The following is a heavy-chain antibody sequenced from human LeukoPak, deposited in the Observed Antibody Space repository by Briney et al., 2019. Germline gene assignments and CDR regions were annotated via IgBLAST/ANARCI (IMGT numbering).Heavy chain of an antibody. D-gene: IGHD3-10*02. CDR2: IKQDGSEK. CDR3: ARHLANVRWGVNPRWFDP. J-gene: IGHJ5*02. CDR1: GFTFSSYW. Sequence: GGSLRLSCAASGFTFSSYWMGWVRQAPGKGLEWVANIKQDGSEKYYVDSVKGRFTISRDNAKNSLYLQMNSLRAEDTAVYYCARHLANVRWGVNPRWFDPWGQGTLVTVSS. V-gene: IGHV3-7*01.